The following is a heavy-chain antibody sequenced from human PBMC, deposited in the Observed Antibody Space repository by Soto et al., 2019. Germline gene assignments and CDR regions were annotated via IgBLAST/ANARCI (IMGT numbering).Heavy chain of an antibody. V-gene: IGHV3-48*01. J-gene: IGHJ4*02. D-gene: IGHD3-3*01. CDR2: ISSSSSTI. CDR3: ARDPRFWSGYPAHYFDY. Sequence: GGSLRLSCAASGFTFSSYSMNWVRQAPGKGLEWVSYISSSSSTIYYADSVKGRFTISRDNAKNSLYLQMNSLRAEDTAVYYCARDPRFWSGYPAHYFDYWGQGTLVTVSS. CDR1: GFTFSSYS.